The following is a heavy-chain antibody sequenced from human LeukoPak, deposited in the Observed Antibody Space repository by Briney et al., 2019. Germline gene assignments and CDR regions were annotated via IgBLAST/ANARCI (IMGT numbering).Heavy chain of an antibody. J-gene: IGHJ4*02. Sequence: GGSLRLTCAASGFTFTNYWMGWVRQAPGKGLEWVANINQDGGEQYYMESVKGRFTISRDNAKNSLYLQMNSLRAEDTAVYYCARDRVWTVLYWGQGTLVAVSS. V-gene: IGHV3-7*01. D-gene: IGHD6-13*01. CDR2: INQDGGEQ. CDR3: ARDRVWTVLY. CDR1: GFTFTNYW.